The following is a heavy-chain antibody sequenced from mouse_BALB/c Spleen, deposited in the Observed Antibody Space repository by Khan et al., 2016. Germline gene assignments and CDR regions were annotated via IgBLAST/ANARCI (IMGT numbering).Heavy chain of an antibody. CDR1: GYTFTDYS. J-gene: IGHJ4*01. D-gene: IGHD2-3*01. Sequence: QIQLVQSGPELKKPGETVKISCKASGYTFTDYSMHWVKQAPGKGLKWMGWINTETGEPTYADDFKGRFAISLETSASTAYLQINNLKNEDTATYFCARWLLRGYAMDYWGQGTSVTVSS. CDR2: INTETGEP. V-gene: IGHV9-2-1*01. CDR3: ARWLLRGYAMDY.